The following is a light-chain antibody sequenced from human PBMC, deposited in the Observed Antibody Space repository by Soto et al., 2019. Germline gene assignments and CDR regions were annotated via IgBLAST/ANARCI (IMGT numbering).Light chain of an antibody. J-gene: IGKJ1*01. CDR3: QQSYSTTWT. CDR2: ASS. CDR1: QIIITD. V-gene: IGKV1-39*01. Sequence: IQMAHSPSSLSASVLYMGTSTVLSIQIIITDLNWYHQKPGKAPNLLIYASSSLKSGVPSRFSGSGSETDLTLTTSSLQPEDFATYSCQQSYSTTWTFGQATTVDI.